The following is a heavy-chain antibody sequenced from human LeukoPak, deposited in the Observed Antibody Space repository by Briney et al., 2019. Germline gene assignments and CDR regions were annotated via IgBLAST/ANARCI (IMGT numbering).Heavy chain of an antibody. CDR3: ARAEVGIVTMISARIGRFDY. CDR1: GYTFTGYY. Sequence: GASVKVSCKASGYTFTGYYMHWVRQAPGQGLEWMGWINPNSGGTNYAQKFQGRVTMTRDTSISTAYMELRRLRSDDTAMYCCARAEVGIVTMISARIGRFDYWGQGTLVTVSS. D-gene: IGHD5-12*01. CDR2: INPNSGGT. V-gene: IGHV1-2*02. J-gene: IGHJ4*02.